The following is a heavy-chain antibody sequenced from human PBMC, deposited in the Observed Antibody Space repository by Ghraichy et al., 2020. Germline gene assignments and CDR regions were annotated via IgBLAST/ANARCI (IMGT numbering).Heavy chain of an antibody. V-gene: IGHV3-48*01. D-gene: IGHD2/OR15-2a*01. CDR2: ISSSSSTI. CDR1: GFTFSSYS. CDR3: ARDPNISRDY. Sequence: GGSLRLSCAASGFTFSSYSMNWVRQAPGKGLEWVSYISSSSSTIYYADSVKGRFTISRDNAKNSLYLQMNSLRAEDTAVYYCARDPNISRDYWGQGTLVTVSS. J-gene: IGHJ4*02.